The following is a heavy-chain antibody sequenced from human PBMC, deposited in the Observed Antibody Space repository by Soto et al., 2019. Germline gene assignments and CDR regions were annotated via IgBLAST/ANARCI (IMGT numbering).Heavy chain of an antibody. CDR3: VRATYFSDSSGYTRCFDY. D-gene: IGHD3-22*01. CDR1: GFTFTSHA. CDR2: ISYDEIDK. Sequence: PGGSLRLSCAASGFTFTSHAMHWVRQTPGKGLEWVAAISYDEIDKKYASSVKGRFTVSRDNVKNTLSLQMNSLKTEDTAVYYCVRATYFSDSSGYTRCFDYWGQGTLVTVSS. J-gene: IGHJ4*02. V-gene: IGHV3-30*03.